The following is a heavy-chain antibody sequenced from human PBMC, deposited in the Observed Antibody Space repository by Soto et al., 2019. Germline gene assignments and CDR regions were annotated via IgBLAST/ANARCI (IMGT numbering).Heavy chain of an antibody. V-gene: IGHV3-9*01. D-gene: IGHD3-9*01. J-gene: IGHJ4*02. CDR2: ITWNSVAL. CDR3: AKERVRDFDG. CDR1: GFTFDDNA. Sequence: VQLVESGGGLVRPGGSLRLSCAASGFTFDDNAMHWARQAPGKGLEWISAITWNSVALDYADSVKGRFTISRDNAKNSLYLQMNSLRPEDTALYYCAKERVRDFDGWGQGTLVTVSS.